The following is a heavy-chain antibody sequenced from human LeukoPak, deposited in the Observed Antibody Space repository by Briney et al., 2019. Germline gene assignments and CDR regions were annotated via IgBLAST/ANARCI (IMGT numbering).Heavy chain of an antibody. J-gene: IGHJ4*02. CDR2: IIPIFGTS. CDR3: ARERDGCNHGVFDY. CDR1: GGTFSSYA. V-gene: IGHV1-69*13. Sequence: SVKVSCKASGGTFSSYAISWVRQAPGQGLEWMGGIIPIFGTSNYAQKFQGRVTITADESTSTAYMELSSLRSEDTAVYYCARERDGCNHGVFDYWGQGTLVTVSS. D-gene: IGHD5-24*01.